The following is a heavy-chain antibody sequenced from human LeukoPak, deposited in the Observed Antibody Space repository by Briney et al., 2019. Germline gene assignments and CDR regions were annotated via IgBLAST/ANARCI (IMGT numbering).Heavy chain of an antibody. J-gene: IGHJ4*02. CDR2: ISAYNGNT. D-gene: IGHD6-13*01. V-gene: IGHV1-18*01. Sequence: ASVKVSCKAAGYTFTNNGISWVRQAPGQGLEWMGWISAYNGNTNYAQKFQGTVTMTTDTSMSTAYMELRSLRSDDTAIYYCARGRGSSSWLDYWGQGTLVTVSS. CDR1: GYTFTNNG. CDR3: ARGRGSSSWLDY.